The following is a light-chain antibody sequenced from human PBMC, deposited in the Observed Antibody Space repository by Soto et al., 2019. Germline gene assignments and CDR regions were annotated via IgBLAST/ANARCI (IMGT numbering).Light chain of an antibody. J-gene: IGKJ1*01. CDR1: QSVSSY. Sequence: EIVLTHSPATLSLSPGERATLSCRVSQSVSSYIAWYQQKPGQGPRLLIYDASNRATVIPARFSGSGSGTDFTLTISSLEPEDFAVYFCQYRKTFGQGTKVEIK. V-gene: IGKV3-11*01. CDR2: DAS. CDR3: QYRKT.